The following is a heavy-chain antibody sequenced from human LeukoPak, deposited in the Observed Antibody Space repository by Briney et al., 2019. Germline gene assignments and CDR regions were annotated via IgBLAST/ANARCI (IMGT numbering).Heavy chain of an antibody. V-gene: IGHV1-69*13. CDR1: GGTFSSYA. D-gene: IGHD5-18*01. CDR2: IIPIFGTA. J-gene: IGHJ4*02. Sequence: SVKVSCKASGGTFSSYAVSWVRHAPGQGLEWMGGIIPIFGTANYAQKFQGRVTITADESTSTAYMELSSLRSEDTAVYYCARGAQYSYGWSYWGQGTLVTVSS. CDR3: ARGAQYSYGWSY.